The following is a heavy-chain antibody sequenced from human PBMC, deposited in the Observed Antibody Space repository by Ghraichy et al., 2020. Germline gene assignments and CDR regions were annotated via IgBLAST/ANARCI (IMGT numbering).Heavy chain of an antibody. Sequence: GESLNISCAASGFSFSSYTMNWVRQGPGKGLEWVSSIRSSSTSMLYADSVKGRFTISRDNAKNSLYLQMNSLRAEDTAVYFCARDTGPSALDVWGQGTTVTVSS. D-gene: IGHD4-17*01. CDR1: GFSFSSYT. J-gene: IGHJ6*02. V-gene: IGHV3-21*01. CDR3: ARDTGPSALDV. CDR2: IRSSSTSM.